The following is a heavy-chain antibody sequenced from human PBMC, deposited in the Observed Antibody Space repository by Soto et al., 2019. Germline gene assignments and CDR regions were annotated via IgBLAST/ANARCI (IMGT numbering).Heavy chain of an antibody. J-gene: IGHJ4*02. V-gene: IGHV1-2*02. Sequence: ASVKVSCKTSGYTFTAFYIHWVRQAPGQGLEWMGWISPTTGGTSHAQNFQGRVTMTRDTSISTAYMELSSLRSDDTAVYYCAKHLGAPAVSNPFDYWGQGTLITVSS. D-gene: IGHD6-19*01. CDR3: AKHLGAPAVSNPFDY. CDR2: ISPTTGGT. CDR1: GYTFTAFY.